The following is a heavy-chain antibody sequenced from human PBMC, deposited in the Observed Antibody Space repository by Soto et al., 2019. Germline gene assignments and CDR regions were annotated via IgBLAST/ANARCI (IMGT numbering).Heavy chain of an antibody. CDR3: ARAHEVAWFDS. V-gene: IGHV3-21*06. Sequence: PGGSLRLSCTASGFSFSSYTMNWVRQAPGKGLQWVASITNRGTHTYSADSVKGRFTTSRDNDKNSLYLQMNNLRAEDTATYYCARAHEVAWFDSWGLGTLVTVSS. D-gene: IGHD2-15*01. CDR1: GFSFSSYT. CDR2: ITNRGTHT. J-gene: IGHJ5*01.